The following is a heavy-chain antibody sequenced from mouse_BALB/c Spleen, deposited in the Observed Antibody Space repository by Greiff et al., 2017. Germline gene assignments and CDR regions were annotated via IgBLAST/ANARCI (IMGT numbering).Heavy chain of an antibody. CDR3: TRDGYYRYDEGAWFAY. J-gene: IGHJ3*01. CDR2: IYPGNSDT. CDR1: GYTFTSYW. Sequence: EVKVVESGTVLARPGASVKMSCKASGYTFTSYWMHWVKQRPGQGLEWIGAIYPGNSDTSYNQKFKGKAKLTAVTSTSTAYMELSSLTNEDSAVYYCTRDGYYRYDEGAWFAYWGQGTLVTVSA. D-gene: IGHD2-14*01. V-gene: IGHV1-5*01.